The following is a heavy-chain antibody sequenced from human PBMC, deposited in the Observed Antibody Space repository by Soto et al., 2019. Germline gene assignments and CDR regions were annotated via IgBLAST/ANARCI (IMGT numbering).Heavy chain of an antibody. D-gene: IGHD6-13*01. J-gene: IGHJ6*02. V-gene: IGHV1-2*04. CDR3: ARVRAAAGKNYYYYGMDV. CDR1: GYTFTGYY. CDR2: INPNSSGT. Sequence: ASVKVSCKASGYTFTGYYMHWVRQAPGQGLEWMGWINPNSSGTNYAQKFQGWVTMTRDTSISTAYMELSRLRSDDTAVYYCARVRAAAGKNYYYYGMDVWGQGTTVTVSS.